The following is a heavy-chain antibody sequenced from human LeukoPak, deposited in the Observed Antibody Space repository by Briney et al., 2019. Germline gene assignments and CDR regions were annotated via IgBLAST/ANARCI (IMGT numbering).Heavy chain of an antibody. J-gene: IGHJ4*02. D-gene: IGHD6-19*01. CDR3: VRGRGGSYHFDY. CDR1: ALTSSTSG. CDR2: ISRDGSVK. V-gene: IGHV3-30*03. Sequence: GGSLRLSCVASALTSSTSGMQWARSAPGKGLEWGAAISRDGSVKYYTDSVKGRFTISRDNFKNTVYLQMNSLRDDDTAVYFCVRGRGGSYHFDYWGQGTLVTVSS.